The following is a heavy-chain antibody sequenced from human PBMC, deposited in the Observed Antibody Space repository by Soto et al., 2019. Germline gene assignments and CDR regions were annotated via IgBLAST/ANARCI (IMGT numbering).Heavy chain of an antibody. J-gene: IGHJ4*02. CDR2: TNHSSTT. CDR3: ARGRRYFDY. Sequence: QVQLQQWGAGLLKPSETLSLTCAVYGGSFSGYFWTWVRQPPGKGLEWIGETNHSSTTNYNPSLKSRVTISVDTSENQFSLKLSSVTAADTAVYYCARGRRYFDYWGQGTLVTVSS. V-gene: IGHV4-34*01. CDR1: GGSFSGYF.